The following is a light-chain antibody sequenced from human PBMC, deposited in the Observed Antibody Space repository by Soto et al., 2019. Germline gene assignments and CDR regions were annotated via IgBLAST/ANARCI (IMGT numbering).Light chain of an antibody. Sequence: QSVLTQPPSVSGAPGQRGTISCTGSSSNIGAGYDVHWYHQLPGTAPKLLIYGNTIRPSGVPDRFSGSKSGSSASLAITGLQAEDEADYYCQSYDNSLSGSRVFGTGTKVTVL. CDR2: GNT. J-gene: IGLJ1*01. V-gene: IGLV1-40*01. CDR1: SSNIGAGYD. CDR3: QSYDNSLSGSRV.